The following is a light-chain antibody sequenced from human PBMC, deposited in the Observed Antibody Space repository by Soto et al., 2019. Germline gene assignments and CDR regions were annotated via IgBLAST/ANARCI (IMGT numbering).Light chain of an antibody. J-gene: IGKJ1*01. CDR2: DAS. CDR1: QSVSSSY. V-gene: IGKV3-20*01. CDR3: QQYGGSPRT. Sequence: EIVLTQSPGTLSLSPGERATLSCRASQSVSSSYLAWYQQKPGQAPRLLIHDASSRATGIPDRFSGSGSGTDFTLTISRLEPEDFAVYYCQQYGGSPRTFGQGTKGDIK.